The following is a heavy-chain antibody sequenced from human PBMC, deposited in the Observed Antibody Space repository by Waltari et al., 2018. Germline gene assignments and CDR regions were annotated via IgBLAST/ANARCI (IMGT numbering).Heavy chain of an antibody. J-gene: IGHJ4*02. CDR3: AKDPEGLYYFDY. V-gene: IGHV3-23*03. CDR2: IYSGGST. Sequence: EVQLLESGGGLVQPGGSLRLSCAASGFNFRSYAMSWVRQAPGKGLEWVSVIYSGGSTYYADSVKGRFTISRDNSKNTLYLQMNSLRAEDTAVYYCAKDPEGLYYFDYWGQGTLVTVSS. CDR1: GFNFRSYA.